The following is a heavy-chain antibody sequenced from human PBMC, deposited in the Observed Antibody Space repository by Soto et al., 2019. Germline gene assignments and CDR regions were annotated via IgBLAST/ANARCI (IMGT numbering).Heavy chain of an antibody. V-gene: IGHV3-23*01. Sequence: GSLRLSCAASGFTFSSYAMSWVRQAPGKGLEWVSAISGSGGSTYYADSVKGRFTISRDNSKNTLYLQMNSLRAEDTAVYYCAKDGSRYCSSTSCPATNFDYWGQGTLVTVSS. CDR2: ISGSGGST. J-gene: IGHJ4*02. D-gene: IGHD2-2*01. CDR3: AKDGSRYCSSTSCPATNFDY. CDR1: GFTFSSYA.